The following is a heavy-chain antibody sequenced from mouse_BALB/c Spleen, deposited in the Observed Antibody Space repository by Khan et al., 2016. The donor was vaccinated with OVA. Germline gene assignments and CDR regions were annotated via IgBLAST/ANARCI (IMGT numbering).Heavy chain of an antibody. CDR1: GYSITSGYG. V-gene: IGHV3-2*02. CDR2: ISYSGST. J-gene: IGHJ2*01. D-gene: IGHD1-2*01. CDR3: ARTARIKY. Sequence: EVQLVESGPGLVKPSQSLSLTCTVTGYSITSGYGWNWIRQFPGNKLEWMGYISYSGSTNSNPSLKSRISIHRDTSKNQFFLQLNSVTTEDTATYYCARTARIKYWGQGTTLTVSS.